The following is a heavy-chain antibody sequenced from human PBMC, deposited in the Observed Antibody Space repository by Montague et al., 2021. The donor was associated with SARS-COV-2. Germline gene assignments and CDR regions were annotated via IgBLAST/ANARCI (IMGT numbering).Heavy chain of an antibody. J-gene: IGHJ4*02. V-gene: IGHV2-5*02. Sequence: PALVKPTQTLTLTCTFSGFSLSTSGVGVGWIRQPPGKALEWLALXXWDDDKRYNPSLKSRLTITKDTSKNQVVLTMTNMDPVDTATYYCAHRDSGRIAAAGFDYWGQGTLVTVSS. D-gene: IGHD6-13*01. CDR1: GFSLSTSGVG. CDR2: XXWDDDK. CDR3: AHRDSGRIAAAGFDY.